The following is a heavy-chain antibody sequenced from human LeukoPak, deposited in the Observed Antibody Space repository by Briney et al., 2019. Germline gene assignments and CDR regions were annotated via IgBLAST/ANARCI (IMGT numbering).Heavy chain of an antibody. CDR2: IKPSDGST. D-gene: IGHD4-4*01. CDR3: ARLDYSKFDY. J-gene: IGHJ4*02. V-gene: IGHV1-46*01. Sequence: ASVKVSCTASGYTFTGYYIHWVRQAPGQGLEWMGIIKPSDGSTIYAQKFQGRVTMTSDTSTTTVYMEVSSLRSDDTAVYYCARLDYSKFDYWGQGILVTVSS. CDR1: GYTFTGYY.